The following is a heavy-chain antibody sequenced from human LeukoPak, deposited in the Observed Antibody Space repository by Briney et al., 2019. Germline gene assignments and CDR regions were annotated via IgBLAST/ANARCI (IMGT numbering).Heavy chain of an antibody. J-gene: IGHJ6*02. CDR3: ARQVGYYYGMDV. Sequence: SETLSLTCSVSGGSISSSDYYWGWIRQPPGKGLEWIGNIYYKGNTYYNPSLKSRVTISVDTSKNQFSLKLSSVTAADTAVYHCARQVGYYYGMDVWGQGTTVTVSS. CDR2: IYYKGNT. D-gene: IGHD1-26*01. CDR1: GGSISSSDYY. V-gene: IGHV4-39*01.